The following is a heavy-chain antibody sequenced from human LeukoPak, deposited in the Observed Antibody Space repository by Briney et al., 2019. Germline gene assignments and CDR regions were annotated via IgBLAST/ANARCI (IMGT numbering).Heavy chain of an antibody. CDR2: IYYSGST. CDR1: GGSISSSSYY. D-gene: IGHD6-19*01. V-gene: IGHV4-39*07. Sequence: SETLSLTCTVSGGSISSSSYYWGWIRQPPGKGLEWIGSIYYSGSTYYNPSLKSRVTISVDTSKNQFSLKLSSVTAADTAVYYCARDRLGIAVAGPGDWGQGTLVTVSS. CDR3: ARDRLGIAVAGPGD. J-gene: IGHJ4*02.